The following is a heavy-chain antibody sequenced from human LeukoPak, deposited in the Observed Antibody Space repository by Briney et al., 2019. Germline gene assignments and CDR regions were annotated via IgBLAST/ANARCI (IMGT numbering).Heavy chain of an antibody. D-gene: IGHD3-10*01. CDR2: ISSSGSTI. CDR3: AREASFNWFDP. V-gene: IGHV3-11*01. Sequence: PGGSLRLCCAASGFTFSDYYMSWIRQAPGKGLEWVSYISSSGSTIYYADSVKGRFTISRDNAKNSLYLQKNSLRAEDTAVYYCAREASFNWFDPWGQGTLVTVSS. J-gene: IGHJ5*02. CDR1: GFTFSDYY.